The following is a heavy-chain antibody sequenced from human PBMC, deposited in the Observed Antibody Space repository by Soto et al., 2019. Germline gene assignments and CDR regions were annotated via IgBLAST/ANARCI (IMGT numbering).Heavy chain of an antibody. J-gene: IGHJ4*02. CDR1: GGSISSGDYY. Sequence: SETLSLTCTVSGGSISSGDYYWSWIRQPPGKGLEWIGFIYYSGSTNSNSSLKGRVPLSVVTSNNQFSLKLSSVTAADTAVYYCARHYRDPTRKSGSSTRFFDYWGQGTLVTVSS. V-gene: IGHV4-61*08. D-gene: IGHD1-26*01. CDR2: IYYSGST. CDR3: ARHYRDPTRKSGSSTRFFDY.